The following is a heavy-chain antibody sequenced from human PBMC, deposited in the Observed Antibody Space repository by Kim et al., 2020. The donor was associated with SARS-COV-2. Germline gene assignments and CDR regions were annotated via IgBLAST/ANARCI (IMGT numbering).Heavy chain of an antibody. Sequence: SETLSLTCAVYSGSFSGYHWTWIRQPPGKGLEWIGDIPDSGVTNNSPSLKSGVTISVDQPKNQFSLKMNSVTAADPAVYYCARRLAGVDGWGRGTPVTV. CDR2: IPDSGVT. J-gene: IGHJ4*02. D-gene: IGHD3-9*01. V-gene: IGHV4-34*01. CDR3: ARRLAGVDG. CDR1: SGSFSGYH.